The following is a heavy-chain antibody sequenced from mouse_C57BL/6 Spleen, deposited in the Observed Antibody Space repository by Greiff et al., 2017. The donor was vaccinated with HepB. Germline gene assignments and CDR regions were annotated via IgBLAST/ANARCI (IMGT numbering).Heavy chain of an antibody. CDR3: ARGDYYGSSYGYYAMDY. D-gene: IGHD1-1*01. V-gene: IGHV1-42*01. Sequence: VQLQQSGPELVKPGASVKISCKASGYSFTGYYMNWVKQSPEKSLEWIGEINPSTGGTTYNQKFKAKATLTVDKSSSTAYMQLKSLTSEDSAVYYCARGDYYGSSYGYYAMDYWGQGTSVTVSS. CDR2: INPSTGGT. CDR1: GYSFTGYY. J-gene: IGHJ4*01.